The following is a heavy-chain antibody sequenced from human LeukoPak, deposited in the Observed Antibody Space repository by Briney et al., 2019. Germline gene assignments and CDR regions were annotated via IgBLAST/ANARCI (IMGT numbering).Heavy chain of an antibody. D-gene: IGHD6-13*01. CDR3: ARRGSSSWYGPMDV. V-gene: IGHV3-7*03. J-gene: IGHJ6*03. CDR1: GFTFSSYW. Sequence: GGSLRLSCAASGFTFSSYWMTWVRQAPGKGLEWVANIKPDGTEKYYVDSVKGRFTISRDNAKNSLYLQMNSLRAEDTALYHCARRGSSSWYGPMDVWGKGTTVTISS. CDR2: IKPDGTEK.